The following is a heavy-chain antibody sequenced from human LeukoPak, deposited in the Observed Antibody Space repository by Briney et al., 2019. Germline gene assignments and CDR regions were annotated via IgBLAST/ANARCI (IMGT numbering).Heavy chain of an antibody. CDR2: IYSGGST. CDR3: ARTIIQYNNWFDP. D-gene: IGHD3-3*01. V-gene: IGHV3-53*01. CDR1: GFTFSSNY. J-gene: IGHJ5*02. Sequence: GGSLRLSCAASGFTFSSNYMSWVRQARGKGLDWVSVIYSGGSTYYADSVKGRFTISRDNSKNTLYLQMNALRAEDTAVYYCARTIIQYNNWFDPWGQGTLVTVSS.